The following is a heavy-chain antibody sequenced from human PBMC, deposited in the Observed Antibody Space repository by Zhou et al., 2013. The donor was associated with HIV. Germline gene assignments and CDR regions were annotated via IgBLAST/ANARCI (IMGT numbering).Heavy chain of an antibody. D-gene: IGHD5-12*01. CDR3: ARESGYYFDH. CDR1: GGTFSIYA. Sequence: QVQLVQSGAEVKKPGSSVKVSCKASGGTFSIYALSWVRQAPGQGLEWMGRIIPILGIANYAQKFQGRVTITADKSTSTAYMELSSLRSEDTAVYYCARESGYYFDHWGQGTLGHRSPQ. J-gene: IGHJ4*02. CDR2: IIPILGIA. V-gene: IGHV1-69*04.